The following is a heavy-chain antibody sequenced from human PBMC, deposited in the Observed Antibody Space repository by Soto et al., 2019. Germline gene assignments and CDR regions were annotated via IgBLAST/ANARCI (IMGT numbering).Heavy chain of an antibody. CDR3: ARDRTQYSSGWSSDY. J-gene: IGHJ4*02. D-gene: IGHD6-19*01. Sequence: GGSLRLSCAASGFTFSSYALHWVRQAPGKGLEWVAVISYDGTNKYSADSVKGRFTISRDNSKNTLYLQMNSLRAEDTALYYCARDRTQYSSGWSSDYWGQGTLVTVSS. CDR1: GFTFSSYA. V-gene: IGHV3-30-3*01. CDR2: ISYDGTNK.